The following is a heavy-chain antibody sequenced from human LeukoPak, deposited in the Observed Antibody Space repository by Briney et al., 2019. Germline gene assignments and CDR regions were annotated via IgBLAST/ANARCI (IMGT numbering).Heavy chain of an antibody. CDR2: IYYSGST. V-gene: IGHV4-39*07. J-gene: IGHJ4*02. CDR1: GGSISSSSYY. D-gene: IGHD5-24*01. CDR3: AGGGEEMATTDY. Sequence: PSETLSLTCTVSGGSISSSSYYWGWIRQPPGKGLEWIGSIYYSGSTYHSPSLKSRVTISVDTSKNQFSLKLSSVTAADTAVYYCAGGGEEMATTDYWGQGTLVTVSS.